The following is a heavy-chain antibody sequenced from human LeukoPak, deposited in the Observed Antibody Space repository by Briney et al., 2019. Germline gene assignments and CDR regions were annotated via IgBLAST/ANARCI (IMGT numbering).Heavy chain of an antibody. CDR3: ARFYGDYGSGY. CDR1: GFTFSSYS. J-gene: IGHJ4*02. V-gene: IGHV3-21*01. D-gene: IGHD4-17*01. Sequence: GGSLRLSCAASGFTFSSYSMNWVRQAPGKGLEWVSSISSSSSYIYYADSVKGRFTISRDDAKNSLYLQMNSLRAEDTAVYYCARFYGDYGSGYWGQGTLVTVSS. CDR2: ISSSSSYI.